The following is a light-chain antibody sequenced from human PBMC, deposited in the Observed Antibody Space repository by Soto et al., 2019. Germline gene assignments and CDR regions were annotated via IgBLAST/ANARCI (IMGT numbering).Light chain of an antibody. CDR1: SSNIGAGYD. V-gene: IGLV1-40*01. Sequence: QSVLTQPPSVSGAPGQRDTISCTGSSSNIGAGYDVHWYQQLPGTAPKLLIYGNSNRPSGVPDRFSGSKSGTSASLAITGLQAEDEADYYCQSYDSSLSGHNYVFGTGTKLTVL. CDR3: QSYDSSLSGHNYV. CDR2: GNS. J-gene: IGLJ1*01.